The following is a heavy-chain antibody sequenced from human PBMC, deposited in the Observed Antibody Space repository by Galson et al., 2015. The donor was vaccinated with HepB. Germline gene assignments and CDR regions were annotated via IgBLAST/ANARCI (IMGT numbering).Heavy chain of an antibody. J-gene: IGHJ4*02. CDR1: GFTFSGYA. V-gene: IGHV3-30*04. CDR2: ISNDGGNR. Sequence: SLRLSCAASGFTFSGYAMHWVRQAPGKGLEWVAVISNDGGNRYYADSVKGRFTISRNNSKNTQYMQMNSLKAEDTAVYYCASHIYWGQGTLVTVSS. CDR3: ASHIY.